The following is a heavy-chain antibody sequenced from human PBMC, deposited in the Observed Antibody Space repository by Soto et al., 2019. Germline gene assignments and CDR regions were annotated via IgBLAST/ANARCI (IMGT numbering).Heavy chain of an antibody. CDR3: ASALAGLIFGMFIWFSYYYYYIDV. Sequence: SETLSLTCTVSGGSISSYYWSWIRQPPGKGLEWIGYIYYSGSTNYNPSLKSRVTISVDTSKNQFSLKLSSVTAADTAVYYCASALAGLIFGMFIWFSYYYYYIDVWGKGTTVTVSS. V-gene: IGHV4-59*13. J-gene: IGHJ6*03. CDR2: IYYSGST. CDR1: GGSISSYY. D-gene: IGHD3-3*01.